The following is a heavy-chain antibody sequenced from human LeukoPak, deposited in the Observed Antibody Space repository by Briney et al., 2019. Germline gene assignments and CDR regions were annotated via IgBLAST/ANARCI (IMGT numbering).Heavy chain of an antibody. V-gene: IGHV4-39*07. J-gene: IGHJ4*02. CDR3: ARAKRRGIAVAGYEFDY. CDR2: IFYSGST. CDR1: GGSISTSSYY. D-gene: IGHD6-19*01. Sequence: TSETLSLTCTVSGGSISTSSYYWGWVRQPPGKGLEWIGNIFYSGSTYYSPSLKSRVTISVDTSKNQFSLKLSSVTAADTAVYYCARAKRRGIAVAGYEFDYWGQGTLVTVSS.